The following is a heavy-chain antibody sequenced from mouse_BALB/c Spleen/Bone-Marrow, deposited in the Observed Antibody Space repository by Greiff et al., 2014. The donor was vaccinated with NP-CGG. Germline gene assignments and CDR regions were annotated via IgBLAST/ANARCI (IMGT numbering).Heavy chain of an antibody. V-gene: IGHV5-6-4*01. D-gene: IGHD2-4*01. CDR3: TRDGGITFDY. J-gene: IGHJ2*01. CDR2: ISSGGSYT. Sequence: EVHLVESGGGLVKPGGSLKLSCAASGFTFSSYTMSWVRQTPEKRLEWVATISSGGSYTYYPDSVKGRFTISRDNAKNTLYLQMSSLKSEDTAMYYCTRDGGITFDYWGQGTTLTVSS. CDR1: GFTFSSYT.